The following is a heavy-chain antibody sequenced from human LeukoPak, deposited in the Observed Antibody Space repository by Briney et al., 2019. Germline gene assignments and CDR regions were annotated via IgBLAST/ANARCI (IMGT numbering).Heavy chain of an antibody. CDR2: IIPIFGTA. CDR1: GYTFTSYD. D-gene: IGHD1-20*01. V-gene: IGHV1-69*05. Sequence: ASVKVSCKASGYTFTSYDINWVRRATGQGLEWMGWIIPIFGTANYAQKFQGRVTITTDESTSTAYMELSSLRSEDTAVYYCARGDNWNPFDYWGQGTLVTVSS. CDR3: ARGDNWNPFDY. J-gene: IGHJ4*02.